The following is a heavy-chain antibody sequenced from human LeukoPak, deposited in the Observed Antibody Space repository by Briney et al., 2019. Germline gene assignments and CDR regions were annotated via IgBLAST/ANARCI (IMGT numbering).Heavy chain of an antibody. Sequence: GASVKVSCKASGYTFTSYYMHWVRQAPGQGLEWMGIINPSGGSTSYAQKFQGRATMTRDTSTSTVYMELSSLRSEDTAVYYCARGHSYYDFWSGYFRLWGQGTLVTVSS. D-gene: IGHD3-3*01. CDR2: INPSGGST. V-gene: IGHV1-46*03. CDR3: ARGHSYYDFWSGYFRL. J-gene: IGHJ4*02. CDR1: GYTFTSYY.